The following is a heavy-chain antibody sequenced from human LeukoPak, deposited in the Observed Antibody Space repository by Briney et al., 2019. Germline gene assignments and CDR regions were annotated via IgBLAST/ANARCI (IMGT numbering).Heavy chain of an antibody. Sequence: PGGSLRLSCAASGFTFSSYSMNWVRQAPGKGLEWVSSISSSSSYIYYADSVKGRFTISRDNAKNSLYLQMNSLRAEDTAVYYCARPGESCSSTSCPLPNWGQGTLVTVSS. CDR1: GFTFSSYS. CDR2: ISSSSSYI. CDR3: ARPGESCSSTSCPLPN. D-gene: IGHD2-2*01. V-gene: IGHV3-21*01. J-gene: IGHJ4*02.